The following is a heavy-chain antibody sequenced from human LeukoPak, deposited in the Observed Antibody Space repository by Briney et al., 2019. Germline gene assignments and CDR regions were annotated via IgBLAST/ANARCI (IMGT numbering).Heavy chain of an antibody. Sequence: GGSLRLSCAAAGFTFSSYAMSWVRQAPGKGLEWVSAISGSGGSTYYADSVKGRFTISRDNSKNTLYLQMNSLRAEDTAVYYCAKVRGYYYGMDVWGQGTTVTVSS. CDR1: GFTFSSYA. CDR3: AKVRGYYYGMDV. CDR2: ISGSGGST. V-gene: IGHV3-23*01. D-gene: IGHD5-12*01. J-gene: IGHJ6*02.